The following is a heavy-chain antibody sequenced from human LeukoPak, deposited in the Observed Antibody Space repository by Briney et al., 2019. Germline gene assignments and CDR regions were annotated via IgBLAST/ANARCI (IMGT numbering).Heavy chain of an antibody. CDR3: ARDPSNTSGWSPYFDY. CDR2: ISACNRDT. D-gene: IGHD6-13*01. CDR1: GYTYTNHG. J-gene: IGHJ4*02. Sequence: ASVKVSCKASGYTYTNHGITWVRQAPGQGLEWMGWISACNRDTKYAQNFQGRVTLITESSTNTAYMELRSLRSDDTAVYYCARDPSNTSGWSPYFDYWGQGTLVTVSA. V-gene: IGHV1-18*04.